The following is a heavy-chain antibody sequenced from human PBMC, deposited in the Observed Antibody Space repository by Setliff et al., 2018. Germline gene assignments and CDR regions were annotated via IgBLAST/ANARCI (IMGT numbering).Heavy chain of an antibody. CDR2: IYPGDSDT. D-gene: IGHD6-19*01. CDR3: PRQAVAGNDAFDI. CDR1: GYRFNSNW. Sequence: GESLKISCKGSGYRFNSNWMGWVRQMPGKGLEWVGVIYPGDSDTRYNPSFRGQVTIAADKSINTAYLQWSSLKAADTAMYYCPRQAVAGNDAFDIWGQGTMVTVSS. V-gene: IGHV5-51*01. J-gene: IGHJ3*02.